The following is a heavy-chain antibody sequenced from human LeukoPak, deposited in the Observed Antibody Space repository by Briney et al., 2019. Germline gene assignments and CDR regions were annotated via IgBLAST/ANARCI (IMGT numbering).Heavy chain of an antibody. CDR3: AREQAVTAFDY. J-gene: IGHJ4*02. V-gene: IGHV3-30*03. CDR1: GFTFSSYG. D-gene: IGHD2-21*02. Sequence: GGSLRLSCAASGFTFSSYGMHWVRQAPGKGLEWVAIITYDGSNKYYADSVKGRFTISRDNSKNTLYLQMNSLRAEDTAVYYCAREQAVTAFDYWGQGTLVTVSS. CDR2: ITYDGSNK.